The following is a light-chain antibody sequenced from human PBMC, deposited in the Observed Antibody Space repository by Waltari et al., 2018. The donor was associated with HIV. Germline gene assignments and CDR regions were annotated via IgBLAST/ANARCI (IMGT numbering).Light chain of an antibody. Sequence: SYELTQAPSVSVSPGQTARITCSGDALPKQFAYWYQQRTGQAPVLVIYKDNERASGISERFSGSSSGTTVTLTISGVQAEDEADYDCQSADTPGAYRVFGGVTKLTVL. V-gene: IGLV3-25*03. CDR2: KDN. J-gene: IGLJ3*02. CDR3: QSADTPGAYRV. CDR1: ALPKQF.